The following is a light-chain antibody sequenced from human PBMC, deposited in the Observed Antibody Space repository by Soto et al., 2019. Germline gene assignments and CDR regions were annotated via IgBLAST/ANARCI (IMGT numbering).Light chain of an antibody. V-gene: IGLV2-14*03. J-gene: IGLJ1*01. CDR2: DVS. CDR1: SSDVGGYNY. Sequence: QSALTQPASVSGSPGQSITISCTGTSSDVGGYNYVSWYQQHPGKAPKLMIYDVSDRPSGISNRFSGSKSGNTASLTISGLQADDEADYYCSSFTSSNTYVFGTGTQLTVL. CDR3: SSFTSSNTYV.